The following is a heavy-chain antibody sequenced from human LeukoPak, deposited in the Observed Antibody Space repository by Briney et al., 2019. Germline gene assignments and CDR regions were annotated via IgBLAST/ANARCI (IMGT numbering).Heavy chain of an antibody. V-gene: IGHV4-30-2*01. J-gene: IGHJ4*02. CDR1: GGSISSGGYS. Sequence: SQTLYLTCAVSGGSISSGGYSWSWIRQPPGKGLEWIGYIYHSGSTYYNPSLKSRVTISVDRAKNQFSLKLSSVTAADTAVYYCARVETTVVTGWGQGTLVTVSS. CDR3: ARVETTVVTG. D-gene: IGHD4-23*01. CDR2: IYHSGST.